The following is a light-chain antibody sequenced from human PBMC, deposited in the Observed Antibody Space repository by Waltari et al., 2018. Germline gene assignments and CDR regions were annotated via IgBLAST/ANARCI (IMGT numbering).Light chain of an antibody. CDR2: DVS. CDR1: TSAVGRYNY. J-gene: IGLJ2*01. Sequence: QSALTQPRPVSGSPGQSVPISCTGTTSAVGRYNYVSWYQLHPCKAPKLMIYDVSKRPSGVPDRFSGSKSGNTASLTISGLQAEDEADYYCCSYAGSYTFVVFGGGTKLTVL. V-gene: IGLV2-11*01. CDR3: CSYAGSYTFVV.